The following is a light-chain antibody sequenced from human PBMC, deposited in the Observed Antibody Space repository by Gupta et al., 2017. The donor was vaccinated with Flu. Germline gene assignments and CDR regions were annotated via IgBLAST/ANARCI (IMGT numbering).Light chain of an antibody. CDR1: QSVSGK. J-gene: IGKJ4*01. CDR2: ETS. Sequence: PATLSVSPGERATLSCRASQSVSGKLAWYQQKPGQAPRLLIYETSARATGIPARFSASGSGTEFTLTISSLQSEDFAVYYCQQDNNWPLTFGGGTKVEIK. CDR3: QQDNNWPLT. V-gene: IGKV3-15*01.